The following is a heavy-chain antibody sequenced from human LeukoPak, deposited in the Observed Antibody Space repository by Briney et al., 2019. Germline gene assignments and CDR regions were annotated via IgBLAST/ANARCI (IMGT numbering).Heavy chain of an antibody. CDR3: ASARVRGVTIPLDY. J-gene: IGHJ4*02. V-gene: IGHV3-48*01. CDR1: GFIFSSYS. D-gene: IGHD3-10*01. CDR2: ISSSSSTI. Sequence: GGSLRLSCAASGFIFSSYSMNWVRQAPGKGLEWVSYISSSSSTIYYADSVKGRFTISRDNSKNTLYLQMNSLRAEDTAVYYCASARVRGVTIPLDYWGQGTLVTVSS.